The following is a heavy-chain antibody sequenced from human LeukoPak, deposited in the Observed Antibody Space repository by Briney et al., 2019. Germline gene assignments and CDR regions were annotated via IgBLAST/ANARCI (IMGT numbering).Heavy chain of an antibody. Sequence: GESLKISCRGSGYSFATYWIGCVRQMPGKGLEWMGIIYPGDSDSRYSPSFQGLVTMSVDKSISTAYLQWSSLKASDTAMYYCARRQGCSNTACPPASWGQGTLVTVSS. J-gene: IGHJ5*02. CDR3: ARRQGCSNTACPPAS. CDR2: IYPGDSDS. CDR1: GYSFATYW. D-gene: IGHD2-2*01. V-gene: IGHV5-51*01.